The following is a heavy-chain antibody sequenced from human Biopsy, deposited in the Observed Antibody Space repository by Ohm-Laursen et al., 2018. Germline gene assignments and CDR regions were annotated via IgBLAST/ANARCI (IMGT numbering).Heavy chain of an antibody. CDR2: NIPILGTG. D-gene: IGHD2-2*01. CDR1: TGTFDSYG. CDR3: ARGGTLVVVPTAVLHSFDI. V-gene: IGHV1-69*06. J-gene: IGHJ3*02. Sequence: ASVKVSCKTSTGTFDSYGVTWVRQAPGQGLEWLGGNIPILGTGNYAQKFQDRVTVAADTSTSTATMELRSLRSDDTAVYYCARGGTLVVVPTAVLHSFDIWGQGTMVTVSS.